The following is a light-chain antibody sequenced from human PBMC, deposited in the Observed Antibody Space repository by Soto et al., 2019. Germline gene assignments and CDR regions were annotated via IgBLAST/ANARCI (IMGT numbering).Light chain of an antibody. V-gene: IGLV2-11*01. CDR2: DVT. J-gene: IGLJ1*01. CDR1: TSDIGGYKY. Sequence: QSALTQPPSVSGSPGQSVTSSCTGTTSDIGGYKYVSWYQQLPGKAPKLMIFDVTKRPSGVPDRFSGSNSGNTASLTISGLQAEDEAIYYCCSYARTTHVFGTGTKVTVL. CDR3: CSYARTTHV.